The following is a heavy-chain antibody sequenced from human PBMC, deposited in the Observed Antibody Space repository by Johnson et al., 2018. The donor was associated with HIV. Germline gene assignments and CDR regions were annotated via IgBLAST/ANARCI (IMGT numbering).Heavy chain of an antibody. V-gene: IGHV3-15*01. Sequence: VQLVESGGGLVKPGGSLRLSCAASGFTFSNAWMSWVRQAPGKGLEWVGRIKSKTDGGTTDYAAPVKGRFTISRDDSKNTLYLQMNSLKTEDTAVYYCTTRGFVVVPAANLHAFDIWCQGTMVTVSS. CDR2: IKSKTDGGTT. D-gene: IGHD2-2*01. J-gene: IGHJ3*02. CDR3: TTRGFVVVPAANLHAFDI. CDR1: GFTFSNAW.